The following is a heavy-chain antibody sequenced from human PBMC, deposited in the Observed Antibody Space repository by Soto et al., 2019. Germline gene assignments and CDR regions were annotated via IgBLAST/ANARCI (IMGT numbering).Heavy chain of an antibody. D-gene: IGHD2-8*01. CDR1: GFTFSSYA. Sequence: EVQLLESGGGLVHPGGSLRLSCAASGFTFSSYAMSWVRQAPGKGLEWVSAISGSGGGTYYADSVKGRFTISRDNSKSTLYLQMNSLSAEDTAVYYCAKPYCTNRICWDYFDYWGQGTLVTVSS. V-gene: IGHV3-23*01. CDR2: ISGSGGGT. J-gene: IGHJ4*02. CDR3: AKPYCTNRICWDYFDY.